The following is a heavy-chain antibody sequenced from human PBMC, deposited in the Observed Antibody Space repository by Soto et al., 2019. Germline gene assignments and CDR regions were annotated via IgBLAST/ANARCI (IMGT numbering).Heavy chain of an antibody. CDR1: GYTFTSYD. CDR3: ARNWAAVTTYYFDY. J-gene: IGHJ4*02. D-gene: IGHD4-17*01. CDR2: MNPNSGNT. V-gene: IGHV1-8*01. Sequence: QVQLVQSGAEVKKPGASVKVSCKASGYTFTSYDINWVRQATGQGLEWMGWMNPNSGNTGYAQKFQGRVTMTRNTSISTVYMELSSLRSEDTAVYYCARNWAAVTTYYFDYWGQGTLVTVSS.